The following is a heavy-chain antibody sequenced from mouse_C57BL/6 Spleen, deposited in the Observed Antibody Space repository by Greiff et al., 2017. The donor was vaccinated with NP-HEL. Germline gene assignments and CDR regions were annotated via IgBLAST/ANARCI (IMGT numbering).Heavy chain of an antibody. J-gene: IGHJ4*01. CDR1: GYAFSSSW. Sequence: VKLMESGPELVKPGASVKISCKASGYAFSSSWMNWVKQRPGKGLEWIGRIYPGDGDTNYNGKFKGKATLTADKSSSTAYMQLSSLTSEDSAVYFCARGSLSMDYWGQGTSVTVSS. V-gene: IGHV1-82*01. CDR3: ARGSLSMDY. CDR2: IYPGDGDT.